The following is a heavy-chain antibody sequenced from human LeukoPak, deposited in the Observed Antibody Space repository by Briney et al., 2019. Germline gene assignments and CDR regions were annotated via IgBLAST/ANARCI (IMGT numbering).Heavy chain of an antibody. CDR1: GFTFSSYS. Sequence: GGSLRLSCAASGFTFSSYSMNWVRQAPGKGLEWVSSISSSSSYIYYADSVKGRFTISRDNAKNSLYLQMNSLRAEDTAVYYCARVPSTYYYDSSGYYGWGQGTLVTVSS. V-gene: IGHV3-21*01. CDR2: ISSSSSYI. CDR3: ARVPSTYYYDSSGYYG. D-gene: IGHD3-22*01. J-gene: IGHJ4*02.